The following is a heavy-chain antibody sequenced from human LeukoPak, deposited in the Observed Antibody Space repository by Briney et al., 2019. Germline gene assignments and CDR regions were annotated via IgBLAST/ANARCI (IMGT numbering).Heavy chain of an antibody. D-gene: IGHD1-26*01. Sequence: ASVTVSCKASGYTFTGYYMHWVRQAPGQGLEWMGWINPNSGGTNYAQKFQSRVTMTRDTSISTAYMELRRLSSDDPATYYCAREGGGDGGSYQQPDFDYWGQGTLVTVSS. J-gene: IGHJ4*02. CDR2: INPNSGGT. V-gene: IGHV1-2*02. CDR3: AREGGGDGGSYQQPDFDY. CDR1: GYTFTGYY.